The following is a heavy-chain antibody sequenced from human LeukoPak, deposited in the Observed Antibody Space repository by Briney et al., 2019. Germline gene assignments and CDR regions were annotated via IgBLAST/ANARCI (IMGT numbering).Heavy chain of an antibody. CDR1: GGSFSGYY. D-gene: IGHD6-19*01. Sequence: PSETLSLTCAVYGGSFSGYYWSWIRQPPGKGLEWIGEINHSGCTNYNPSLKSRVTISVDTSKNQFSLKLSSVTAADTAVYYCASDGLAVAGNYYYGMDVWGQGTTATVSS. CDR2: INHSGCT. CDR3: ASDGLAVAGNYYYGMDV. J-gene: IGHJ6*02. V-gene: IGHV4-34*01.